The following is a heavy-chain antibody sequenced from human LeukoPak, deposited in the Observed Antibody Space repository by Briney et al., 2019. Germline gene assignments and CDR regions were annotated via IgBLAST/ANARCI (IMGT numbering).Heavy chain of an antibody. CDR3: ARVRTAYCGGDCSDAFDI. CDR1: GFSFSIYW. J-gene: IGHJ3*02. D-gene: IGHD2-21*02. V-gene: IGHV3-74*01. Sequence: GGSLRLSCAASGFSFSIYWMHWVRQAPGKGLVWVSRINSVGSSTRYADSVKGRFTISRDNAKNTLYLQMNSLRAEDTAVYYCARVRTAYCGGDCSDAFDIWGQGTMVTVSS. CDR2: INSVGSST.